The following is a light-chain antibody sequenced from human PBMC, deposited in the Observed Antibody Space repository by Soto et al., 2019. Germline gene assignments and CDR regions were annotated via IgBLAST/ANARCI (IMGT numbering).Light chain of an antibody. CDR3: CSYAGTTTFYV. V-gene: IGLV2-23*02. J-gene: IGLJ1*01. Sequence: QSALTQPASVSGSPGQSITISCTGTSSDVGKYNLVSWYQHHPGKAPKLIISDVTQWPSGASNRFSGSKSGNTASLTIFGLQADDEADYYCCSYAGTTTFYVFGTGTKLT. CDR1: SSDVGKYNL. CDR2: DVT.